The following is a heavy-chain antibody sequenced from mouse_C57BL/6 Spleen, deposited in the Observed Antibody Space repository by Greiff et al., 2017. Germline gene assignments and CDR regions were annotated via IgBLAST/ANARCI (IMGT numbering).Heavy chain of an antibody. V-gene: IGHV1-69*01. CDR3: ARSGSSDPHWYFDV. D-gene: IGHD1-1*01. CDR1: GYTFTSYW. J-gene: IGHJ1*03. CDR2: IDPSDSDT. Sequence: QVQLQQPGAELVMPGASVKLSCKASGYTFTSYWMHWVKQRPGQGLEWIGEIDPSDSDTNYNQKFKGKSTLTVDKSSSTAYMQLSSLTSEDSAGYYCARSGSSDPHWYFDVWGTGTTVTVSS.